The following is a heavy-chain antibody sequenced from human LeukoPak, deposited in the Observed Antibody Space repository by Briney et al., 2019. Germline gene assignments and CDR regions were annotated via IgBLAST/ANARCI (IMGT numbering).Heavy chain of an antibody. D-gene: IGHD6-6*01. CDR3: AKKVGLVSAPLYYFDL. Sequence: GGSLRLSCAASGFTFSSYAMSWVRQAPGKGLEWVSATSGPGGSRDYADSVKGRFTISRDNSKSTPYLQMNSLRAEDTAIYYCAKKVGLVSAPLYYFDLWGQGTLVTVSS. V-gene: IGHV3-23*01. CDR2: TSGPGGSR. CDR1: GFTFSSYA. J-gene: IGHJ4*02.